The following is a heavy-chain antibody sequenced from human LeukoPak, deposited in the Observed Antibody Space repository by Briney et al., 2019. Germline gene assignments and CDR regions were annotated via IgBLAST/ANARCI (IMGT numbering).Heavy chain of an antibody. Sequence: PSETLSLTCAVSGGSISSGGYSWSWIRQPPGKGLEWIGYIYHSGSTYYNPSLKSRVTISVDTSKNQFSLKLSSVTAADTAVYYCARDPLTYSGHPYGMDVWGQGTTVTVSS. D-gene: IGHD5-12*01. CDR3: ARDPLTYSGHPYGMDV. V-gene: IGHV4-30-2*01. CDR1: GGSISSGGYS. CDR2: IYHSGST. J-gene: IGHJ6*02.